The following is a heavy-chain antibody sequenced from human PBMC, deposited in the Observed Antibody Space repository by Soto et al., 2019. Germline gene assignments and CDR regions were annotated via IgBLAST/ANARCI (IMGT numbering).Heavy chain of an antibody. D-gene: IGHD6-13*01. CDR1: EGTFNSYA. V-gene: IGHV1-69*01. CDR3: ASVASRWYPYFFDS. Sequence: QAQVVQSGAEVRKPGSSVKLSCKASEGTFNSYAIAWVRQAPGQGLEWMGGIIPYYNTLNYAQKFQDRVTITADDSTITVYLELSSLRSDDTTVYFCASVASRWYPYFFDSWAQGTLVTFSS. CDR2: IIPYYNTL. J-gene: IGHJ4*02.